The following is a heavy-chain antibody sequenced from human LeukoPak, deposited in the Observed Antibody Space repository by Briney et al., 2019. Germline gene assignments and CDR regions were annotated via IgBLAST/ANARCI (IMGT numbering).Heavy chain of an antibody. CDR3: QTISGYSSSWYSYYFDY. J-gene: IGHJ4*02. D-gene: IGHD6-13*01. CDR1: GGTFSSYA. CDR2: IIPIFGTA. V-gene: IGHV1-69*13. Sequence: GASVKVSCKASGGTFSSYAISWVRQAPGQGLEWMGGIIPIFGTANYAQKFQGSVTITADESTSTAYMELSSLRSEDTAVYYCQTISGYSSSWYSYYFDYWGQGTLVTVSS.